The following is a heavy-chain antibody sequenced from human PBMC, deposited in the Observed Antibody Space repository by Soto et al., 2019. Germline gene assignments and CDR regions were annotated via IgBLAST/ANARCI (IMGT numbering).Heavy chain of an antibody. CDR2: IKQDGSEK. CDR3: ARERCTATTCSLLY. D-gene: IGHD2-2*01. J-gene: IGHJ4*02. CDR1: GFTFSNYW. Sequence: PGGSLRLSCAASGFTFSNYWMTWVRQAPGKGLEWVANIKQDGSEKYYVDSVKGRFTISRDNAKNSLYLQMNSLRDEDTAVYYCARERCTATTCSLLYWGQGTLVTVSS. V-gene: IGHV3-7*01.